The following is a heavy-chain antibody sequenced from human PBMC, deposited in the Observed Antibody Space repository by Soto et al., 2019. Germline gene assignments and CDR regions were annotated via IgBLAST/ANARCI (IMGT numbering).Heavy chain of an antibody. J-gene: IGHJ6*02. V-gene: IGHV1-18*01. CDR3: ARDLATVTTTRTTGYYYYGMDV. CDR1: GYTFTSYG. CDR2: ISAYNGNT. Sequence: ASVKVSCKASGYTFTSYGISWVRQAPGQGLEWMGWISAYNGNTNYAQKLQGRVTMTTDTSTSTAYMELRRLRSDDTAVYYCARDLATVTTTRTTGYYYYGMDVWGQGTTVTVSS. D-gene: IGHD4-17*01.